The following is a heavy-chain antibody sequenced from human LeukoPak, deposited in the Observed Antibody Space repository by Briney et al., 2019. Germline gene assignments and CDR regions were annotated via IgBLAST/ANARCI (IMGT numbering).Heavy chain of an antibody. V-gene: IGHV3-21*01. D-gene: IGHD3-10*01. Sequence: PGGSLRLSCAASGFIFSSYAMNWVRQAPGKGLEWVSSISSDSSYIYYADSLKGRFTVSRDNAKNSLYLQMNSLRAEDTAVYYRARYYGSGSPPFDCWGQGTLVTVSS. CDR2: ISSDSSYI. J-gene: IGHJ4*02. CDR3: ARYYGSGSPPFDC. CDR1: GFIFSSYA.